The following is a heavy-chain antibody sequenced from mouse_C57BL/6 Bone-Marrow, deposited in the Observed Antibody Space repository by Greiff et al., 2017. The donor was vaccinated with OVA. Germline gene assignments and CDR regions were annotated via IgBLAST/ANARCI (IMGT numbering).Heavy chain of an antibody. J-gene: IGHJ2*01. CDR3: ANRHATGYDYFDY. V-gene: IGHV14-2*01. D-gene: IGHD3-2*02. CDR2: IDPEDGET. CDR1: GFNITDYY. Sequence: VQLQQSGAELVKPGASVKLSCTASGFNITDYYMHWVKQRTEQGLEWIGRIDPEDGETKYAPKFQGKATITADTSSNTAYLQLSSLTSEDTAVYYCANRHATGYDYFDYWGKGTTLTVSS.